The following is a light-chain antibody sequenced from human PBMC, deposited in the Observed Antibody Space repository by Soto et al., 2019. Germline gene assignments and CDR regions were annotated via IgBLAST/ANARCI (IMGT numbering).Light chain of an antibody. CDR3: MQSIQLPPD. V-gene: IGKV1-39*01. CDR1: QSISSY. CDR2: AAS. Sequence: DIQMTQSPSSLSASVGDRVTITCRASQSISSYLNWYQQKPGKAPKLLIYAASSLQSGVPSRFSGSGSGTDFTLKISRVEAEDVGVYYCMQSIQLPPDFGPGTRLEIK. J-gene: IGKJ5*01.